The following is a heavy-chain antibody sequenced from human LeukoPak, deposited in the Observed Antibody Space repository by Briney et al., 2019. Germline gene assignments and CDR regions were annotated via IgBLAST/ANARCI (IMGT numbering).Heavy chain of an antibody. D-gene: IGHD2-2*02. CDR3: ARDTVVPAAIPVRPRAYYYYGMDV. V-gene: IGHV4-30-4*01. CDR1: GGSISSGDYY. Sequence: PSQTLSLTCTVSGGSISSGDYYWRWIRQPPGKGLEWIGYIYYSGSTYYNPSLKSRVTISVDTSKNQFSLKLSSVTAADTAVYYCARDTVVPAAIPVRPRAYYYYGMDVWGQGTTVTVSS. J-gene: IGHJ6*02. CDR2: IYYSGST.